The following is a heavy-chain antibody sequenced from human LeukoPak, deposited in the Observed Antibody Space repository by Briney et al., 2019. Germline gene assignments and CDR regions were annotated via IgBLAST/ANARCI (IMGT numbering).Heavy chain of an antibody. V-gene: IGHV3-23*01. D-gene: IGHD3-22*01. CDR3: AKTPDHRGYFAVFDY. J-gene: IGHJ4*02. CDR2: ISGSSNGA. Sequence: GASVKVSCKASGGTFSSYAISWVRQAPGRGPEWVSTISGSSNGAYYADSVKGRFTISRDNSKNTLFLQMDSLRAEDTAVYYCAKTPDHRGYFAVFDYWGQGTLVTVSS. CDR1: GGTFSSYA.